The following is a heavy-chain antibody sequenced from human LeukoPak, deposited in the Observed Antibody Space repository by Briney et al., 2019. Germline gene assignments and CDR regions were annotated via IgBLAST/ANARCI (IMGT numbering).Heavy chain of an antibody. CDR3: ARDNRETFGGVTSQLFDP. Sequence: PGGSLRLSCAASGFTFSSYSMNWVRQAPGKGLEWVSSISSSSSYIYYADSVKGRFTISRDNAKNSLYLQMNSLRAEDTAVYYCARDNRETFGGVTSQLFDPWGQGTLVTVSS. J-gene: IGHJ5*02. CDR2: ISSSSSYI. D-gene: IGHD3-16*01. CDR1: GFTFSSYS. V-gene: IGHV3-21*01.